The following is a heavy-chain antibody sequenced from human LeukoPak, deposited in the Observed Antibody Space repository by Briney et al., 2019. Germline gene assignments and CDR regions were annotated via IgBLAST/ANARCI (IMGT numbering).Heavy chain of an antibody. Sequence: PGGSLRLSCAASGFTFSSYAMHWVRQAPGKGLEWVAVISYDGSNKYYADSVKGRFTISRDNSKNTLYLQMNSLRGEDTAVYYCARDGLGSYDYWGQGTLVTVSS. D-gene: IGHD3-10*01. CDR2: ISYDGSNK. CDR1: GFTFSSYA. J-gene: IGHJ4*02. V-gene: IGHV3-30*04. CDR3: ARDGLGSYDY.